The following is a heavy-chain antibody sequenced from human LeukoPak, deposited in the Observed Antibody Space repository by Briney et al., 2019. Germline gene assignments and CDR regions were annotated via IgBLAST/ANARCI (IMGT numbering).Heavy chain of an antibody. D-gene: IGHD1-26*01. Sequence: ASVKVSCKASGYTFTGYYMHWVRQAPGQGLEWMGWINPNSGGTNYAQKFQGRATMTRDTSISTAYMELSRLRSDDTAVYYCARVVGSLYNWFDPWGQGTLVTVSS. CDR3: ARVVGSLYNWFDP. J-gene: IGHJ5*02. CDR1: GYTFTGYY. CDR2: INPNSGGT. V-gene: IGHV1-2*02.